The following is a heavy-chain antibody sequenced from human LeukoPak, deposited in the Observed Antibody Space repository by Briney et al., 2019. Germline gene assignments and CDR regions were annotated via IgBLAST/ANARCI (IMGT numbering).Heavy chain of an antibody. Sequence: SQTLSLICSVSGGANGSGGYYWSWVRQHPGKGLGWIGYIYYSGNSGYNPSLKSRVTISVVKSKNQFSLKLRSVTAADTAVYYCARRGDSVGDGFDIWGQGTMVTVSS. D-gene: IGHD3-22*01. V-gene: IGHV4-31*03. CDR2: IYYSGNS. CDR3: ARRGDSVGDGFDI. CDR1: GGANGSGGYY. J-gene: IGHJ3*02.